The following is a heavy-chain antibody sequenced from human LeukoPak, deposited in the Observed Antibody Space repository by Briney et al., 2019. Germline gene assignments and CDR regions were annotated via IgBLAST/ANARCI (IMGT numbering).Heavy chain of an antibody. CDR3: ARISGATGN. CDR1: GYSFTAYY. J-gene: IGHJ4*02. CDR2: INPNSGGT. D-gene: IGHD3-10*01. V-gene: IGHV1-2*02. Sequence: ASVKVSCKASGYSFTAYYVQWVRQAPGQGLEWMGWINPNSGGTNYAQKFQGRVTMTRGTSSSTAYMELSRLTSDDTDVYYCARISGATGNWGQGTLVTVSS.